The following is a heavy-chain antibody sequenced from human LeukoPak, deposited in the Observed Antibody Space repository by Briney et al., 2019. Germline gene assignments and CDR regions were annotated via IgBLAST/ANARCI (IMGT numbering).Heavy chain of an antibody. J-gene: IGHJ4*02. Sequence: GGSLRLSCSASGFTFSSYGMNWVRQAPGEGLEWVSSISSSSSYIYYADSVKGRFTISRDNARNSLYLQMNSLRAEDTAVYYCARDKGGMVPFDYWGQGTLVTVSS. V-gene: IGHV3-21*01. CDR1: GFTFSSYG. CDR2: ISSSSSYI. CDR3: ARDKGGMVPFDY. D-gene: IGHD3-10*01.